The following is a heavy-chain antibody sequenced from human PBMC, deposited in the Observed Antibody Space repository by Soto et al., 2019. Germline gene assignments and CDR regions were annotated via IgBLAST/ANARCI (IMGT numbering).Heavy chain of an antibody. CDR1: GFTVSIKY. J-gene: IGHJ6*04. CDR3: ARDDVLCDGGRCYGIPLDV. Sequence: EVQLVESGGGLVQPGGSLRLSCAASGFTVSIKYMTWVRQAPGKGLEWVSLIQSGGITYYADSVKGRFTISRDTSENALHLQMYSLRVEDTAVYYCARDDVLCDGGRCYGIPLDVWCKGTTVTVSS. CDR2: IQSGGIT. V-gene: IGHV3-66*01. D-gene: IGHD2-15*01.